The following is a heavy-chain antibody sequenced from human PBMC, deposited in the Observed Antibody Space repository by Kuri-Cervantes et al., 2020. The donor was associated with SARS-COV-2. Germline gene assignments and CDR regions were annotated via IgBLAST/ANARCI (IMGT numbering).Heavy chain of an antibody. CDR2: FDPEGGET. J-gene: IGHJ6*02. CDR3: ARGRIEKIVATIYYYYGMDV. Sequence: ASVKVSCKVSGYTLTELSMHWVRQAPGKGLEWMGGFDPEGGETIYAQKFQGRVTITADKSTSTAYMELSSLRSEDTAVYYCARGRIEKIVATIYYYYGMDVWGQGTTVTVSS. CDR1: GYTLTELS. D-gene: IGHD5-12*01. V-gene: IGHV1-24*01.